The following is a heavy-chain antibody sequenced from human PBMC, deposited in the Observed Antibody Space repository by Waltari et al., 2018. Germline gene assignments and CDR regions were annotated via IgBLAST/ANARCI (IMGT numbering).Heavy chain of an antibody. Sequence: QVQLVQSGAEVKKPGSSVKVSCKASGGTFSSYALSWVRPAPGQGLEWMGGIIPIFGTANYAQKFQGRVTITADKSTSTAYMELSSLRSEDTAVYYCARDRAARVTTAFDLWGRGTLVTVSS. CDR1: GGTFSSYA. J-gene: IGHJ2*01. CDR3: ARDRAARVTTAFDL. D-gene: IGHD3-3*01. V-gene: IGHV1-69*14. CDR2: IIPIFGTA.